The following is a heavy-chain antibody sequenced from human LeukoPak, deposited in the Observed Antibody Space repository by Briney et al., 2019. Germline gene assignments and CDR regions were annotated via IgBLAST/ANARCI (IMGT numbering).Heavy chain of an antibody. CDR3: ARAYYYGSGSYAFDI. Sequence: SSETLSLTCTVSGGSISSSSYYWGWIRQPPGKGLEWIGSIYYSGSTYYNPSLKSRVTISVDTSKNQFSLKLSSVTAADTAVYFCARAYYYGSGSYAFDIWGQGTMVTVS. J-gene: IGHJ3*02. CDR2: IYYSGST. CDR1: GGSISSSSYY. D-gene: IGHD3-10*01. V-gene: IGHV4-39*07.